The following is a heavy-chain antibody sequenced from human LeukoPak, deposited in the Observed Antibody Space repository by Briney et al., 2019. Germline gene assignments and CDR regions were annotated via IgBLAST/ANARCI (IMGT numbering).Heavy chain of an antibody. CDR3: ARLTRSGTAFDI. CDR1: GYTFTGYY. V-gene: IGHV1-46*01. D-gene: IGHD3-3*01. Sequence: ASVKVSCKASGYTFTGYYIHWVRQAPGQGLEWMGISNPNGGSTSYAQQFQGRVTMTRDTSTSTVYMELTSLRSEDTALYYCARLTRSGTAFDIWGQGTMVTASS. J-gene: IGHJ3*02. CDR2: SNPNGGST.